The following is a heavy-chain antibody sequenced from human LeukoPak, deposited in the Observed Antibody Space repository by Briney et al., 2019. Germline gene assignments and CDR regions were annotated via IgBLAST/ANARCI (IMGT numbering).Heavy chain of an antibody. CDR1: GYTFTSYY. J-gene: IGHJ4*02. V-gene: IGHV1-46*01. CDR2: INPSGGST. Sequence: ASVKVSCKASGYTFTSYYMHWVRQAPGQGLEWMGIINPSGGSTSYAQKFQGRVTMTRDMSTSTVYMELSSLRSEDTAVYYCARSFTVPTGWLYFDYWGQGTLVTVSS. D-gene: IGHD4-17*01. CDR3: ARSFTVPTGWLYFDY.